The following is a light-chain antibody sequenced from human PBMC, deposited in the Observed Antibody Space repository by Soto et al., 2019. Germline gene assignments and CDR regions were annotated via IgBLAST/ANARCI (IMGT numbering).Light chain of an antibody. CDR1: SSDIGRYNR. CDR3: SSYTSSSTLV. J-gene: IGLJ2*01. Sequence: QSALTQPSSVSGSPGQSVTISCTGTSSDIGRYNRVSWYQQPPGAAPKLIIYEVSNRPSGVPDRFSGSKSGNTASLTISGLQAEDEADYFCSSYTSSSTLVFGGGTKLTVL. CDR2: EVS. V-gene: IGLV2-18*02.